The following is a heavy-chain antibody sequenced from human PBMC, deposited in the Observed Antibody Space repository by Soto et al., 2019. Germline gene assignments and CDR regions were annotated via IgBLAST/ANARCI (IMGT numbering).Heavy chain of an antibody. Sequence: GGSLRLSCAASGFTFDDYGMSWVLQAPWKGLEWVSGINWNGGSTGYADSVKGRFTISRDNAKNSLYLQMNSLRAEDTALYHCARLDSSSWYDYFQHRGQCTLVTVSS. CDR1: GFTFDDYG. CDR2: INWNGGST. CDR3: ARLDSSSWYDYFQH. D-gene: IGHD6-13*01. V-gene: IGHV3-20*01. J-gene: IGHJ1*01.